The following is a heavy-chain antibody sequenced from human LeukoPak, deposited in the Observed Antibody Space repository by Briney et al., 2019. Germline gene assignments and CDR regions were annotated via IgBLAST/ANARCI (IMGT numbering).Heavy chain of an antibody. J-gene: IGHJ1*01. Sequence: ASVKVSCKASGYTFTDYYIHWVRQAPGQRLEWMGWINSTSGGTNYAQQFQGRVTMTRDTSISTVYIELSRLTSDDTAVYYCVRQISSYWGQGTLVTVSS. V-gene: IGHV1-2*02. CDR3: VRQISSY. D-gene: IGHD2/OR15-2a*01. CDR1: GYTFTDYY. CDR2: INSTSGGT.